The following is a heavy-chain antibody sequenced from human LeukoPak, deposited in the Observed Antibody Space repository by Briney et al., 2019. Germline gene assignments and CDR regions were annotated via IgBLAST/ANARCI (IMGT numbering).Heavy chain of an antibody. CDR2: IYYSGST. J-gene: IGHJ4*02. CDR3: ARETLHNYGAHN. Sequence: SETLSLTCTVSVGSISSGCYYWSWIRQHPGKGLEWIGYIYYSGSTYYNPSLKSRVTISVDTSKNQFSLKLSSVTAADTAVYYCARETLHNYGAHNWGQGTLVTVSS. V-gene: IGHV4-31*03. D-gene: IGHD5-24*01. CDR1: VGSISSGCYY.